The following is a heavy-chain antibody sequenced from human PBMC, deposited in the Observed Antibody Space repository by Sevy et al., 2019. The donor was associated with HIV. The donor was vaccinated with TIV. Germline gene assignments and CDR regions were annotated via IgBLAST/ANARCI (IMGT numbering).Heavy chain of an antibody. V-gene: IGHV3-73*01. Sequence: GGSLRLSCAASGFTFSGSAMHWVRQASGKGLEWVGRIRSKANSYATAHAASVKGRFTISRDDSKNTAYLQMNSLKTEDTAVYYCTRHDPDWVHYFDYWGQGTLVTVST. D-gene: IGHD3-9*01. J-gene: IGHJ4*02. CDR3: TRHDPDWVHYFDY. CDR1: GFTFSGSA. CDR2: IRSKANSYAT.